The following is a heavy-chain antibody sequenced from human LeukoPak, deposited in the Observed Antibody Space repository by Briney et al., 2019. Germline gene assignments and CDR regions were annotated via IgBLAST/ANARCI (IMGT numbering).Heavy chain of an antibody. Sequence: GSLRLFCAGSGFPFSSHGMNWVRQAPGKGLEWIGEINHSGSTNYNPSLKSRVTISVDTSKNQFSLELSSVTAADTAVYYCARTRASSPIFYYYYYMDVWGKGTTVTISS. V-gene: IGHV4-34*01. D-gene: IGHD2-2*01. CDR1: GFPFSSHG. CDR2: INHSGST. J-gene: IGHJ6*03. CDR3: ARTRASSPIFYYYYYMDV.